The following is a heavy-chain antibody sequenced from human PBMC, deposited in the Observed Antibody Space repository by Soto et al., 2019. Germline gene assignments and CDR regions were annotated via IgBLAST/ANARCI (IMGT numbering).Heavy chain of an antibody. CDR3: ARGLHHHYYYYYMDV. J-gene: IGHJ6*03. CDR2: INHSGGT. V-gene: IGHV4-34*01. D-gene: IGHD4-4*01. Sequence: LSLTCAVYGGSFSGYYWSWIRQPPGKGLEWIGEINHSGGTNYNPSLKSRVTISVDTSKNQFSLKLSSVTAADTAVYYCARGLHHHYYYYYMDVWGKGTTVTVSS. CDR1: GGSFSGYY.